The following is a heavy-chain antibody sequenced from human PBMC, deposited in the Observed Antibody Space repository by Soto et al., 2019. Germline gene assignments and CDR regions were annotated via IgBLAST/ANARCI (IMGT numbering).Heavy chain of an antibody. D-gene: IGHD3-3*01. CDR3: ARVDYDFWSGYYSRGLNNWFDP. J-gene: IGHJ5*02. Sequence: QVQLQESGPGLVKPSETLSLTCTVSGGSISSYYWSWIRQPPGKGLEWIGYIYYSGSTNYNPSLKGRVTISVDTSKNQFSLKLSSVTAADTAVYYCARVDYDFWSGYYSRGLNNWFDPWGQGTLVTVSS. CDR2: IYYSGST. V-gene: IGHV4-59*01. CDR1: GGSISSYY.